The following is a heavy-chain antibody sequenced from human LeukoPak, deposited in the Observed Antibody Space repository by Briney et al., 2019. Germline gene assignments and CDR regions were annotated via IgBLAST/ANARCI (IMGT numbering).Heavy chain of an antibody. Sequence: GGSLRLSCAASGFTFSSYGMHWVRQAPGKGLEWVAFIRYDGSNKYYADSVKGRFTISRDNSKNTLYLQMNSLRAEDTAVYYCARGDTVTSDAFDIWGQGAMVTVSS. D-gene: IGHD4-17*01. CDR2: IRYDGSNK. CDR1: GFTFSSYG. J-gene: IGHJ3*02. CDR3: ARGDTVTSDAFDI. V-gene: IGHV3-30*02.